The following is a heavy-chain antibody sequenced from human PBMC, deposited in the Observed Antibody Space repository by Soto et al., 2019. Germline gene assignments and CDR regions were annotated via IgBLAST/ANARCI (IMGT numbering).Heavy chain of an antibody. CDR3: AREPSGIAAAGTRLDFFDY. J-gene: IGHJ4*02. Sequence: PSETLSLTCTVSGGSISSYYWSWIRQPPGKGLEWIGYIYYSGSTNYNPSLKSRVTISVDTSKNQFSLKLSSVTAADTAVYYCAREPSGIAAAGTRLDFFDYWGQGTLVTVSS. CDR1: GGSISSYY. CDR2: IYYSGST. D-gene: IGHD6-13*01. V-gene: IGHV4-59*01.